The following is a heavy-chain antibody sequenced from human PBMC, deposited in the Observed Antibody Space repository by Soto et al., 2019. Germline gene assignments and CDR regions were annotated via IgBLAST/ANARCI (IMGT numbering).Heavy chain of an antibody. CDR3: AQQPVDY. J-gene: IGHJ4*02. CDR1: GFTFSSYG. Sequence: GGSLRLSCAASGFTFSSYGMHWVRQAPGKGLEWVAVISYDGSNKYYADSVKGRFTISRDNSKNTLYLQMNSLRAEDTAVYYCAQQPVDYWGQGTLVTVSS. V-gene: IGHV3-30*03. D-gene: IGHD6-13*01. CDR2: ISYDGSNK.